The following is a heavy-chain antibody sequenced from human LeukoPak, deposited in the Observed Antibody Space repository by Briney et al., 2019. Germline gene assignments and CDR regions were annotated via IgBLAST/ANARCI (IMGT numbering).Heavy chain of an antibody. Sequence: SQTLSLTCTVSGGSISSGSYYWGWIRQPPGKGLEWIGSIYYSGSTYYNPSLKSRVTISVDTSKNQFSLKLSSVTAADTAVYYCARLDYYGSGSYLQFDYWGQGTLVTVSS. CDR1: GGSISSGSYY. CDR3: ARLDYYGSGSYLQFDY. J-gene: IGHJ4*02. V-gene: IGHV4-39*01. D-gene: IGHD3-10*01. CDR2: IYYSGST.